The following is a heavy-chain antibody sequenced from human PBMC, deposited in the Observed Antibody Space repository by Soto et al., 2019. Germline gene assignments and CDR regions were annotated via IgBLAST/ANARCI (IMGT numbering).Heavy chain of an antibody. CDR2: IYPGDSDT. CDR3: ARYAGPDYGGNSGFDY. CDR1: GYSFTSYW. J-gene: IGHJ4*02. V-gene: IGHV5-51*01. D-gene: IGHD4-17*01. Sequence: GESLKISCKGSGYSFTSYWIGWVRQMPGKGLEWMGIIYPGDSDTRYSPSFQGQVTISADKSISTAYLQWSSLKASDTAMYYCARYAGPDYGGNSGFDYWGQGTLVTVSS.